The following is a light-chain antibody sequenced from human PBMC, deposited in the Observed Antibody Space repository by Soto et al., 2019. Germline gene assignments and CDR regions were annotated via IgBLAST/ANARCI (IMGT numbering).Light chain of an antibody. CDR1: ESVTSS. CDR3: QQYGSSPRT. Sequence: EIVMTQSPATLSVSPVDRATLSCMASESVTSSLAWYQQKPGQPPRLVIYAASTRATGIPDRFSGSGSGTDFTLTISRLEPEDFAVYYCQQYGSSPRTFGQGTKVDI. V-gene: IGKV3-20*01. CDR2: AAS. J-gene: IGKJ1*01.